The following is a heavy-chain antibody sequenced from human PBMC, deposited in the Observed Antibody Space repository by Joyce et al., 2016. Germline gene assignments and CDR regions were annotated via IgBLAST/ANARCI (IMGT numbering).Heavy chain of an antibody. Sequence: GMSWVRQAPGKGLEWVSSLSSSSSYIKYTDSVKGWFTISRDNAKNSLYLQMNSLRVEDTAVYYCARSSYTNGIFDYWGQGTLVTVSS. D-gene: IGHD2-8*01. CDR2: LSSSSSYI. V-gene: IGHV3-21*01. CDR3: ARSSYTNGIFDY. J-gene: IGHJ4*02. CDR1: G.